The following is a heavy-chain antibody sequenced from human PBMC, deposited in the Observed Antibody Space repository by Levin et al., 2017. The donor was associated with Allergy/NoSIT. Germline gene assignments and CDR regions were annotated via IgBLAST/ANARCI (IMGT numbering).Heavy chain of an antibody. Sequence: LAGGSLRLSCAASGFSFSTYSMNWVRQAPGKGLEWVSYITRGSDSRSYADSVKGRLTISRDNAKNALYLQMNSLRDEDTAVYYCARDLNWAFDIWGQGTMVTVSS. CDR1: GFSFSTYS. J-gene: IGHJ3*02. V-gene: IGHV3-48*02. CDR3: ARDLNWAFDI. CDR2: ITRGSDSR.